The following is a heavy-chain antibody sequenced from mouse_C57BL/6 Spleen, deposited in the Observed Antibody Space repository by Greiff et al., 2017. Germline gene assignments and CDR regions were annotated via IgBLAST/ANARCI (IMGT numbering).Heavy chain of an antibody. J-gene: IGHJ2*01. CDR2: IHPSSGYT. CDR3: GSEGRALDY. CDR1: GYTFTSYW. D-gene: IGHD3-3*01. V-gene: IGHV1-7*01. Sequence: VQLQQSGAELAKPGASVKLSCKASGYTFTSYWMHWVKQRPGQGLEWIGYIHPSSGYTKYNQKFKDKATLTADKSSSTAYMQLSSLTYEDSAVYDCGSEGRALDYWGQGTTLTVSS.